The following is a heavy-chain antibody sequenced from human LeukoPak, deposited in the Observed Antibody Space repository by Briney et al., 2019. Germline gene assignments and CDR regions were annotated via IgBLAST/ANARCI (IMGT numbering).Heavy chain of an antibody. V-gene: IGHV4-59*11. D-gene: IGHD1-26*01. J-gene: IGHJ6*03. Sequence: SETLSLTCTVSGGSISSHYWSWIRQPPGKGLEWIGYIYYSGSTNYNPPLKSRVTISVDTSKNQFPLKLSSVTAADTAVYYCARVGATSSSYYYYYMDVWGKGTTVTVSS. CDR3: ARVGATSSSYYYYYMDV. CDR2: IYYSGST. CDR1: GGSISSHY.